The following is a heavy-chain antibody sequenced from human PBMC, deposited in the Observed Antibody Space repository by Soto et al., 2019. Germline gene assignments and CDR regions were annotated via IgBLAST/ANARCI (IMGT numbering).Heavy chain of an antibody. J-gene: IGHJ4*02. Sequence: GASVKVSCKSSGYTFTSYGISWVRQAPGQRLEWMGWINAGNGNTKYSQKFQGRVTITRDTSASTAYMELSSLRSEDTAVYYCARSIVVVTALDYWGQGTQVTVSS. CDR2: INAGNGNT. V-gene: IGHV1-3*01. D-gene: IGHD2-21*02. CDR3: ARSIVVVTALDY. CDR1: GYTFTSYG.